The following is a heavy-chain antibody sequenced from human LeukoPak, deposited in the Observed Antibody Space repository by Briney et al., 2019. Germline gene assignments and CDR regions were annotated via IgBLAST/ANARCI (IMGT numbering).Heavy chain of an antibody. CDR3: ARDRQYVMDV. Sequence: GGSLRLSCAASGFTVSSNYMSWVRQAPGKGLVWVSRINSDGSSTSYEDSVKGRFTISRDNARNTLYLQMNSLRAEDTAVYYCARDRQYVMDVWGQGTTVTVSS. CDR2: INSDGSST. CDR1: GFTVSSNY. V-gene: IGHV3-74*01. J-gene: IGHJ6*02.